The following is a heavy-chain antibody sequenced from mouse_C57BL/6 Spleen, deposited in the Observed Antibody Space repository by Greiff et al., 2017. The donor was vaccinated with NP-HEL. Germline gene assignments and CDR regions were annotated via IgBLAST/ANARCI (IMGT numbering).Heavy chain of an antibody. J-gene: IGHJ3*01. CDR2: ISDGGSYT. D-gene: IGHD2-3*01. CDR3: ARDGYYPSGFAY. V-gene: IGHV5-4*01. CDR1: GFTFSSYA. Sequence: EVKVVESGGGLVKPGGSLKLSCAASGFTFSSYAMSWVRQTPEKRLEWVATISDGGSYTYYPDNVKGRFTISRDNAKNNLYLQMSHLKSEDTAMYYCARDGYYPSGFAYWGQGTLVTVSA.